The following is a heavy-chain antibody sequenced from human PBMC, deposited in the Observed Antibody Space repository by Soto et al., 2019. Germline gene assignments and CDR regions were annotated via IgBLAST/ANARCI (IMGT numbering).Heavy chain of an antibody. D-gene: IGHD6-19*01. Sequence: EVQLVESGGGLVQPGGSLRLSCAASGFTFSRYDMHWVRQGTGKGLEWVSGIDTTGAPYYSGSVKGRFTISRENAKNSVFLEMDSLRPGDTAVYYCASESSDWAAVDYWGQGTLVTVSS. CDR2: IDTTGAP. CDR3: ASESSDWAAVDY. J-gene: IGHJ4*02. V-gene: IGHV3-13*05. CDR1: GFTFSRYD.